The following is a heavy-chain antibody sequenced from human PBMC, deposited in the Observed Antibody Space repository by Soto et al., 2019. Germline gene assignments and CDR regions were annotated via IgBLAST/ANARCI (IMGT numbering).Heavy chain of an antibody. V-gene: IGHV4-59*08. Sequence: QVQLQESGPGLVKPSETLSLTCTVSGGSISSYYWSWIRQPPGKGLEWIGYIYYSGSTNYNPSLRSRVTIPGDTSNNQFSLKLSSVTAADTAVYYCARFNWYFDLWGRGTLVTVSS. CDR1: GGSISSYY. J-gene: IGHJ2*01. CDR2: IYYSGST. CDR3: ARFNWYFDL.